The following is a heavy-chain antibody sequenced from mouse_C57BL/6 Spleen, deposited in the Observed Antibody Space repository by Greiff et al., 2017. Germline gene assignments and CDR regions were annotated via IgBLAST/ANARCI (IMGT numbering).Heavy chain of an antibody. Sequence: VKLQQPGAELVRPGSSVKLSCKASGYTFTSYWMHWVKQRPIQGLEWIGNIDPSDSETHYNQKFKDKATLTVDKSSSTAYMQLSSLTSEDSAVYYCARFYYGSSYLSYAMDYWGQGTSVTVSS. CDR3: ARFYYGSSYLSYAMDY. D-gene: IGHD1-1*01. CDR1: GYTFTSYW. V-gene: IGHV1-52*01. CDR2: IDPSDSET. J-gene: IGHJ4*01.